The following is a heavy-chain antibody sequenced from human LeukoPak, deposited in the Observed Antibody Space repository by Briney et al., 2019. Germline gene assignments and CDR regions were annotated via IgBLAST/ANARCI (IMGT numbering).Heavy chain of an antibody. CDR1: GYTFTEYY. CDR2: INPNSGGT. CDR3: ARDWESRGEDY. D-gene: IGHD3-16*01. J-gene: IGHJ4*02. V-gene: IGHV1-2*06. Sequence: RASVRVSCKASGYTFTEYYMHWVRQAPGQGREWMGRINPNSGGTNYAQKFQGRVTITRDTSITTAYMELSSLRSDDPAVYYCARDWESRGEDYWGQGTLVTVSS.